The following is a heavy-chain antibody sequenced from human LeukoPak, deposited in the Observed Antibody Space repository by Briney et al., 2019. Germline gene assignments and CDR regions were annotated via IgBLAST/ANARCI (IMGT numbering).Heavy chain of an antibody. CDR2: INSSSSYI. D-gene: IGHD5-24*01. J-gene: IGHJ4*02. CDR1: GFTFSSYR. V-gene: IGHV3-21*01. Sequence: GGSLRLSCAASGFTFSSYRMSWVRQAPGKGLEWVSSINSSSSYIYYADSVKGRFTISRDNAKNSLYLQMNSMRAEDTAVYSCATSSRDGYTDWGQRTPVTAYS. CDR3: ATSSRDGYTD.